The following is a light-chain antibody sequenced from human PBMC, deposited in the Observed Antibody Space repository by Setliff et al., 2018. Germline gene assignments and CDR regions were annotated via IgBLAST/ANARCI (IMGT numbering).Light chain of an antibody. V-gene: IGLV2-14*01. J-gene: IGLJ1*01. CDR2: AVS. CDR3: SSFTTSGLDV. Sequence: QSALTQPASVSGSPGQSITISCTGTSSDVGGYNYVSWYQQHPGKAPEVIIYAVSNRPSGISNRFSGSKSGNTASLTISGLQAEDEADYYCSSFTTSGLDVFGTGTKGTVL. CDR1: SSDVGGYNY.